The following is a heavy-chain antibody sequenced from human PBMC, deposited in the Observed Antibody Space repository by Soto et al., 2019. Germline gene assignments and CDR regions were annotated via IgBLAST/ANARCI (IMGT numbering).Heavy chain of an antibody. Sequence: QVQLQESGPGLVKPSQTLSLTCTVSGGSISSGGYYWSWIRQHPGKGLEWIGYIYYSGSTYYNPSLKSRVTIAVDTSKNHFSLKLSSVTAADTAVYYCARVPISGSDYESYYYGMDVWGQGTTVTVSS. D-gene: IGHD1-26*01. V-gene: IGHV4-31*03. CDR3: ARVPISGSDYESYYYGMDV. CDR2: IYYSGST. J-gene: IGHJ6*02. CDR1: GGSISSGGYY.